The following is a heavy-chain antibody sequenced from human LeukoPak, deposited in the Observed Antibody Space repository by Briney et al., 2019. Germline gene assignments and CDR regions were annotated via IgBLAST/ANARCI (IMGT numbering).Heavy chain of an antibody. J-gene: IGHJ3*02. D-gene: IGHD3-10*01. Sequence: SETLSLTCTVSGDSISSGDYYWRWIRQPPGKGLEWIGYIYYSGSTYSNPSLKSRVSISVDTSKNQFSLKLSSVTAADTAVYYCARSTMIRGARGAFNIWGHGTMVTVSS. V-gene: IGHV4-30-4*01. CDR2: IYYSGST. CDR1: GDSISSGDYY. CDR3: ARSTMIRGARGAFNI.